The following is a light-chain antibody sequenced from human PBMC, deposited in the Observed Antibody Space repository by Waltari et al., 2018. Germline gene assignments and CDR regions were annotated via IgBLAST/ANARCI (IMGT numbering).Light chain of an antibody. CDR1: SSDVGFYNY. CDR2: DVF. CDR3: NSYTGSSSWV. V-gene: IGLV2-14*01. Sequence: QSALTQPASVSGSPGQSITISCTGTSSDVGFYNYFSWYQQHPAKAPKLIIYDVFERPSGVSNRFSGSKSGNTASLTISGLLAEDEADYYCNSYTGSSSWVFGGGTKLTVL. J-gene: IGLJ3*02.